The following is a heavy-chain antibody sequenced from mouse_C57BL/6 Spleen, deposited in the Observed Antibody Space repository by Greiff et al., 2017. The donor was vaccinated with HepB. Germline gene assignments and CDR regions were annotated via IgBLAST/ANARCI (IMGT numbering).Heavy chain of an antibody. CDR2: ISSGGSYT. Sequence: EVNVVESGGDLVKPGGSLKLSCAASGFTFSSYGMSWVRQTPDKRLEWVATISSGGSYTYYPDSVKGRFTISRDNAKNTLYLQMSSLKSEDTAMYYCARHGVGPPWFAYWGQGTLVTVSA. D-gene: IGHD4-1*01. CDR3: ARHGVGPPWFAY. V-gene: IGHV5-6*01. J-gene: IGHJ3*01. CDR1: GFTFSSYG.